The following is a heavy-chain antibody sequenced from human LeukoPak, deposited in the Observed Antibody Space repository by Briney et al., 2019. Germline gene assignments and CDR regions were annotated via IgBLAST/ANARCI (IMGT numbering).Heavy chain of an antibody. CDR1: GYTFTGYY. D-gene: IGHD1-7*01. Sequence: ASVKVSCKASGYTFTGYYVHWVRQAPGRGLEWMGWINPNSGGTNYAQKFQGRVTMTRDTSISTAYMELSRLRSDDTAVYYCARGMGTGTTGHLLGYWGQGTLVTVSS. V-gene: IGHV1-2*02. CDR2: INPNSGGT. CDR3: ARGMGTGTTGHLLGY. J-gene: IGHJ4*02.